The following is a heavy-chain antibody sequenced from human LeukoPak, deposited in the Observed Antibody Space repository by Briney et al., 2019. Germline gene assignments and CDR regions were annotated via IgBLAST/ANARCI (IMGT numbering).Heavy chain of an antibody. CDR2: ISYDEKNM. CDR3: ASYDILTGYHSPFDY. D-gene: IGHD3-9*01. CDR1: GFTFSSYG. Sequence: PGGSLRLSCAASGFTFSSYGMHWVRQAPGKGLEWVALISYDEKNMYYADSVKGRFTISRDNSQNTLYLQMNGLRVEDTGVYYCASYDILTGYHSPFDYWGQGSLVTVSS. V-gene: IGHV3-30*03. J-gene: IGHJ4*02.